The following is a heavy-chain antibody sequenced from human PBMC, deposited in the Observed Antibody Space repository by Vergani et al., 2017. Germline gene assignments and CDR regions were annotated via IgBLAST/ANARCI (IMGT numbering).Heavy chain of an antibody. Sequence: VQLVESGGGLGQPGGSLRLSCAASAFTFSSYAMHWVRQAPGKGLEWVAVISYDGSDKYYADSVKGRFTISRDNSKNTLYLQMNSLRAEDTAVYYCARAYDFWSGLLFDPWGQGTLVTVSS. J-gene: IGHJ5*02. D-gene: IGHD3-3*01. CDR1: AFTFSSYA. V-gene: IGHV3-30*04. CDR2: ISYDGSDK. CDR3: ARAYDFWSGLLFDP.